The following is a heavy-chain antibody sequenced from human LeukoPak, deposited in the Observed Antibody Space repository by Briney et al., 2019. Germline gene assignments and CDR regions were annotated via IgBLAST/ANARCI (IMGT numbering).Heavy chain of an antibody. CDR1: GFTFSSYS. J-gene: IGHJ3*02. CDR3: AKNGQHLVLGACDI. CDR2: ISSSSSTI. Sequence: PGGSLRLSCAASGFTFSSYSMNWVRQAPGKGLEWVSYISSSSSTIYYADSVKGRFTISRDNAKDSVYLEMNSLRAEDTAVYYCAKNGQHLVLGACDIWGQGTMVTVSS. D-gene: IGHD6-13*01. V-gene: IGHV3-48*04.